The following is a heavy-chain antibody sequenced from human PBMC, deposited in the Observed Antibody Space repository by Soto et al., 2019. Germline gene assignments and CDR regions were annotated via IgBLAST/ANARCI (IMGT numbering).Heavy chain of an antibody. V-gene: IGHV4-39*01. D-gene: IGHD6-6*01. Sequence: QLQLQESGPGLVKPSETLSLTCTVSGGSISSSSYYWGWIRQPPGKGLEWIGSIYYSGSTYYNPSLKSRVTISVDTSKNQFSLKLSSVTAADTAVYYCARGAYSSYTSHPDYFDYWGQGTLVTVSS. CDR3: ARGAYSSYTSHPDYFDY. J-gene: IGHJ4*02. CDR2: IYYSGST. CDR1: GGSISSSSYY.